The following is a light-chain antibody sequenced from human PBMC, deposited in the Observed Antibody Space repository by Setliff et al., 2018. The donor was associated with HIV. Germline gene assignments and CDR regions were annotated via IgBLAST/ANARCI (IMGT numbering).Light chain of an antibody. V-gene: IGKV4-1*01. Sequence: DIVMTQSPDSLAVSLGEKATINCKSSQSVLYSSNNKNYLAWYQQQSGQTPKLLIYWTSTRVSGVPDRFSGSGYGTYFTLTSRSLQADEVVVYYCQQYYSTPPPVGGGTKGDLK. CDR2: WTS. CDR3: QQYYSTPPP. J-gene: IGKJ4*01. CDR1: QSVLYSSNNKNY.